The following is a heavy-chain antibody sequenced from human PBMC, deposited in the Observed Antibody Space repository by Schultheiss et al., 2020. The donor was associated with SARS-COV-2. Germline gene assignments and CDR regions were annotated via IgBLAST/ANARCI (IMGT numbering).Heavy chain of an antibody. J-gene: IGHJ3*02. V-gene: IGHV3-23*01. CDR2: ISGSGGST. CDR3: AKSSGYYLGAFDI. D-gene: IGHD3-22*01. Sequence: GESLKISCAASGFTFSSYAMSWVRQAPGKGLEWVSAISGSGGSTYYADSVKGRFTISRDNSKNTLYLQMNSLRAEDTAVYYCAKSSGYYLGAFDIWGQGTMVTVSS. CDR1: GFTFSSYA.